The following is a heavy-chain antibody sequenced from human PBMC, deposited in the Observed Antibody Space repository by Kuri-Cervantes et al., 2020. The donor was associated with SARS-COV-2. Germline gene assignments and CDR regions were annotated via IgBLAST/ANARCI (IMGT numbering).Heavy chain of an antibody. D-gene: IGHD3-10*01. J-gene: IGHJ5*02. CDR2: INHGGST. CDR1: GGSFSGYY. Sequence: GSLRLSCAVYGGSFSGYYWSWIRQPPGKGLEWIGEINHGGSTNYNPSLKSRVTISVDTSKSQVSLKLTSVTAADTAVYSCARVWGPYYYGSGSYPWGQGTLVTVSS. V-gene: IGHV4-34*01. CDR3: ARVWGPYYYGSGSYP.